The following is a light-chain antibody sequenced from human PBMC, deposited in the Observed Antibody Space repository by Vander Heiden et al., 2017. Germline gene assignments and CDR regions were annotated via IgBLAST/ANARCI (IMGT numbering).Light chain of an antibody. CDR3: QQYYSTPIS. V-gene: IGKV4-1*01. CDR1: QSVLYSSNNENY. Sequence: DIVMTQSPDSLAVPLGERATINCKSSQSVLYSSNNENYLAWYQQKSGQPPKLLIYWASTRESGVPDRFIGSGSGTDFTLTISSLQAEDVAVYYCQQYYSTPISFGQGTRLEIK. CDR2: WAS. J-gene: IGKJ5*01.